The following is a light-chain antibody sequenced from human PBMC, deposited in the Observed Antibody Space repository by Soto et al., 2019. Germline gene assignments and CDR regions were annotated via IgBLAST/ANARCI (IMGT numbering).Light chain of an antibody. CDR1: QGISSY. V-gene: IGKV1-9*01. Sequence: IQLTQSPSSLSASVGDRVTITCRASQGISSYLGWYQQKPGKAPNLLIYDASPLHSGVPPRFSGGGSGTDFTLTISSLQPEDFATYYCHQVNVYPSTFGGGTKV. J-gene: IGKJ4*01. CDR2: DAS. CDR3: HQVNVYPST.